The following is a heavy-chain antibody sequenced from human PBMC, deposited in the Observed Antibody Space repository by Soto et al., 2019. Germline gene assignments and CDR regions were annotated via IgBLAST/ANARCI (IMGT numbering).Heavy chain of an antibody. CDR2: IVVGSGNT. CDR1: GFTFTSSA. Sequence: GASVKVSCKASGFTFTSSAVQWVRQARGQRLEWIGWIVVGSGNTNCAQKFQERVTITRDMSTSTAYMELSSLRSEDTAVYYCAAVSSDFDAFDIWGQGTMVTVSS. J-gene: IGHJ3*02. V-gene: IGHV1-58*01. D-gene: IGHD3-10*01. CDR3: AAVSSDFDAFDI.